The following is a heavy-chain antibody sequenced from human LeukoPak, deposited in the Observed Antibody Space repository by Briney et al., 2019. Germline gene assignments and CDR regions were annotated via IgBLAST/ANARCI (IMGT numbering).Heavy chain of an antibody. J-gene: IGHJ6*03. V-gene: IGHV4-34*01. Sequence: SETLSLTCAVYGGSFSGYYWSWIRQPPGKGLEWIGEINHSGSTNYNPSLKSRVTISVDTSKNQFSLKLSSVTAADTAVYYCARGRYSSSWYYYYYMDVWGKGTTATVSS. CDR2: INHSGST. CDR3: ARGRYSSSWYYYYYMDV. D-gene: IGHD6-13*01. CDR1: GGSFSGYY.